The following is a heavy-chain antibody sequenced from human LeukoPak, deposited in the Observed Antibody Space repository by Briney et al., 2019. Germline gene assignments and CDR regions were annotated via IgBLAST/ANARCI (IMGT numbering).Heavy chain of an antibody. V-gene: IGHV4-39*01. CDR2: IYYSGST. CDR1: GGSISSSSYY. CDR3: ARRRREYAFDI. J-gene: IGHJ3*02. Sequence: SETLSLTCTVSGGSISSSSYYWGWIRQPPGKGLEWIGSIYYSGSTYYNPSLKSRVTISVDTSKNQFSLKLSSVTAADTAVYYCARRRREYAFDIWGQGTMVTVSS. D-gene: IGHD5-24*01.